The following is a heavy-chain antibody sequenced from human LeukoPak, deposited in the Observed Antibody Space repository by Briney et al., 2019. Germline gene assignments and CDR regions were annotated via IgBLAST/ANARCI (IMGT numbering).Heavy chain of an antibody. CDR3: ASGWYALPFDY. V-gene: IGHV3-23*01. Sequence: PGGSLRLSCAASGFTFNSFAMSWVRQAPGKGLEWVSAISGSGANTYYADSVQGRFTISRDNSKNTLYLQMNSLRAEDTAVYYCASGWYALPFDYWGQGTLVTVSS. CDR2: ISGSGANT. J-gene: IGHJ4*02. CDR1: GFTFNSFA. D-gene: IGHD6-19*01.